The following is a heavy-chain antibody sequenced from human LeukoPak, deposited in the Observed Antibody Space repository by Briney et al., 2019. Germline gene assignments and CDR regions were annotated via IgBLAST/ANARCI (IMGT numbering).Heavy chain of an antibody. D-gene: IGHD6-25*01. CDR1: GYTFTKYL. V-gene: IGHV1-46*01. CDR3: ARPLFGAFDSCGYWLDP. Sequence: GASVKVSFKTSGYTFTKYLIHWVRQAPGQGLEWVGTINPNGDATNYAPRLQGRLTLTQETSTSTVYMELRGLTPVDTAVYCCARPLFGAFDSCGYWLDPWGPGTLVTVSS. J-gene: IGHJ5*02. CDR2: INPNGDAT.